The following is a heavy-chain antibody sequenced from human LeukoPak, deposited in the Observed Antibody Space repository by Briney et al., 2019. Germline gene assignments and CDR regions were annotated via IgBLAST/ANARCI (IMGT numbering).Heavy chain of an antibody. CDR1: GYTFTGYY. V-gene: IGHV1-2*02. J-gene: IGHJ4*02. CDR3: ARGGGGYLNWL. CDR2: INPNSGGT. Sequence: ASVKVSCKASGYTFTGYYMHWVRQAPGQGLEWLGWINPNSGGTNYAQKFQGRVTMTRDTSVNTAYMQLSRLRSDDTALYYCARGGGGYLNWLWGQGTLVTVSS. D-gene: IGHD5-12*01.